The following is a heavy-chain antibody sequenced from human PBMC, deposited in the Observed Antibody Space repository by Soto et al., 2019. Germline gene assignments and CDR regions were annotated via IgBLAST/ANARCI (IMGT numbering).Heavy chain of an antibody. D-gene: IGHD3-10*01. V-gene: IGHV4-31*03. CDR1: GGSISSGGYY. CDR3: ASGGSGSYYFDY. Sequence: QVQLQESGPGLVKPSQTLSLTCTVSGGSISSGGYYWSWIRQHPGKGLEWIGYIYYSGSTYYNPSLRSRVTRSVDTSKNQFSLKLSSVTAADTAVYYCASGGSGSYYFDYWGQGTLVTVSS. CDR2: IYYSGST. J-gene: IGHJ4*02.